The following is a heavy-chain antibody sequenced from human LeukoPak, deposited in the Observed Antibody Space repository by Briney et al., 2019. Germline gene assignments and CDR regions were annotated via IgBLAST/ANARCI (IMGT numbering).Heavy chain of an antibody. CDR2: ISSSSSYI. CDR3: ARPMIVTPYYYYMDV. CDR1: GFTVSSNY. D-gene: IGHD3-22*01. Sequence: PGGSLRLSCAASGFTVSSNYMSWIRQAPGKGLEWVSSISSSSSYIYYADSVKGRFTISRDNAKNSLYLQMNSLRAEDTAVYYCARPMIVTPYYYYMDVWGKGTTVTVSS. J-gene: IGHJ6*03. V-gene: IGHV3-21*01.